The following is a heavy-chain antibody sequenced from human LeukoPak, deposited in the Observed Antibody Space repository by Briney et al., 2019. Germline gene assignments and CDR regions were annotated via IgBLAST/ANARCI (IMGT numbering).Heavy chain of an antibody. CDR1: GFTFSSYW. J-gene: IGHJ4*02. D-gene: IGHD6-13*01. CDR2: IKQDGSEK. V-gene: IGHV3-7*04. Sequence: GGSLRLSCAASGFTFSSYWMSWVRQAPGKGLEWVANIKQDGSEKYYVDSVKGRFTISRDNAKNSLYLQMNSLRDEDTAVYYCARVIAAAGKALDYWGQGTLVTVSS. CDR3: ARVIAAAGKALDY.